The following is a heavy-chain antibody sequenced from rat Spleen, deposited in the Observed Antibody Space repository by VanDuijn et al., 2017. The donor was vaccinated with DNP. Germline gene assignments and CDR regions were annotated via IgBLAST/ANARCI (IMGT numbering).Heavy chain of an antibody. CDR1: GFTFSDYY. J-gene: IGHJ4*01. V-gene: IGHV5-22*01. CDR3: ARGDYGYNRYAMDA. Sequence: EVQLVESGGGLVQPGRSLKLSCAASGFTFSDYYMAWVRQAPTKGLEWVAYISYDGGSTYHGDSVKGRFTISRDNAKNTLYLQMSSLRSEDTATYYCARGDYGYNRYAMDAWGQGTSVTVSS. CDR2: ISYDGGST. D-gene: IGHD1-9*01.